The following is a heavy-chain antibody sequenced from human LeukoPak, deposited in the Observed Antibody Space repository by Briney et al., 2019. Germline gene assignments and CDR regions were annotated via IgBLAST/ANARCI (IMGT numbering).Heavy chain of an antibody. CDR2: ISAGGDTT. CDR1: EFTFSSYA. D-gene: IGHD6-25*01. CDR3: AAISYSGTWPVGY. V-gene: IGHV3-23*01. J-gene: IGHJ4*02. Sequence: GGSLRLSCAASEFTFSSYAMSWVRQAPGEGLEWVSGISAGGDTTYTADSVRGRFTISRDNSNNTLYLQMNTLTGEDTAVYYCAAISYSGTWPVGYWGQGALVTVTA.